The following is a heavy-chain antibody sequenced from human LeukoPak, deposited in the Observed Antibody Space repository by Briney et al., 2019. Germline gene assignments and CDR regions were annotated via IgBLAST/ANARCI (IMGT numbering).Heavy chain of an antibody. Sequence: GGSLRLSCAASGFTFSTYWMSWVRQAPGKGLEWVANIKQDGSEKYYVDSVKGRFTISRDNAKNSLYLQMSSLRAEDTAVYFCARVSISYYYDSSGYSNLMYYFDYWGQGTLVTVSS. CDR3: ARVSISYYYDSSGYSNLMYYFDY. J-gene: IGHJ4*02. CDR2: IKQDGSEK. D-gene: IGHD3-22*01. CDR1: GFTFSTYW. V-gene: IGHV3-7*01.